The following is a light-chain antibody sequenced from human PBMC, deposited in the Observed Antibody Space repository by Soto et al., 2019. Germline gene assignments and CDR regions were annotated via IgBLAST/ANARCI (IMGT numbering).Light chain of an antibody. J-gene: IGLJ1*01. Sequence: QSVVTQPPSASGTPGQRVTISCSGSSPNIGGNYVYWYQHLPGTAPRLLIYNNNQRPSGVPDRFSGSKSGPSASLAINGLRSEDAADYYCAAWDNSFSGSLVFGTGTKVTVL. V-gene: IGLV1-47*02. CDR1: SPNIGGNY. CDR2: NNN. CDR3: AAWDNSFSGSLV.